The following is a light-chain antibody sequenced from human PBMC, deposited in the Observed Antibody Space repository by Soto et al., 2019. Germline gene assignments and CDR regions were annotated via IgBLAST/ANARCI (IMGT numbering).Light chain of an antibody. CDR1: SSDVGAYNY. CDR2: EAT. V-gene: IGLV2-23*01. CDR3: CSLEGSNALVV. J-gene: IGLJ2*01. Sequence: QSALTQPASVSGSPGQSITISCTGTSSDVGAYNYVSWYQQHPGKAPKLLIYEATKRPSGISDRFSGSKSGFTASLTISGLRAEDEADYYCCSLEGSNALVVFGGGTKLTVL.